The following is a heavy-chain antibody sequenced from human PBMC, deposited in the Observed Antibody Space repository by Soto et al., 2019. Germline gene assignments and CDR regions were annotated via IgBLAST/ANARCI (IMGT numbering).Heavy chain of an antibody. CDR3: ARVPSNSNYPYYYYGMDV. D-gene: IGHD4-4*01. CDR2: IIPIFGTA. J-gene: IGHJ6*02. Sequence: GASVKVSCKAPGGTFSSYAISWVRQAPGHGLAWMGGIIPIFGTANYAQKFQGRVTMTADTSTSTVYMELSSLRSEDTAVYYCARVPSNSNYPYYYYGMDVWGQGTTVTVSS. CDR1: GGTFSSYA. V-gene: IGHV1-69*06.